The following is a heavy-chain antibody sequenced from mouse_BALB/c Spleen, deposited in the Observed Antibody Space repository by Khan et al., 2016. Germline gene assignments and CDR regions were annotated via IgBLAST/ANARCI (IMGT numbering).Heavy chain of an antibody. Sequence: EVELVESGGGLVKPGGSLKLSCAASGFTFSSYTMSWVRQTPEKRLEWVATISSGGNYTYYPDSVKGRFTISRDHAKNNLYLQMSSLKSEDAAMFYCTRDSSGALAYWGQGTLVTVSA. CDR2: ISSGGNYT. V-gene: IGHV5-6-4*01. CDR3: TRDSSGALAY. CDR1: GFTFSSYT. J-gene: IGHJ3*01. D-gene: IGHD3-1*01.